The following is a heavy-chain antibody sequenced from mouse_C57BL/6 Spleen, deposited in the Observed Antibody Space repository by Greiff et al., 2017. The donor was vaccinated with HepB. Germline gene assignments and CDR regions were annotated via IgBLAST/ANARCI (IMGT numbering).Heavy chain of an antibody. D-gene: IGHD1-2*01. V-gene: IGHV5-12*01. J-gene: IGHJ2*01. CDR1: GFTFSDYY. Sequence: EVKLQESGGGLVQPGGSLKLSCAASGFTFSDYYMYWVRQTPEKRLEWVAYISNGGGSTYYPDTVKGRFTISRDNAKNTLYLQMSRLKSEDTAMYYCARRDYYGPLDYWGQGTTLTVSS. CDR2: ISNGGGST. CDR3: ARRDYYGPLDY.